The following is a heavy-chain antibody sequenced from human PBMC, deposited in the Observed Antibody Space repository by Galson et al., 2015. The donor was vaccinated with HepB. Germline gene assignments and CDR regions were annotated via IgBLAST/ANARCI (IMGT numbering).Heavy chain of an antibody. CDR2: IYWDDDK. CDR1: GFSLRTSGVG. V-gene: IGHV2-5*02. Sequence: PALVKPTPTLTLTCTFSGFSLRTSGVGVGWIRQPPGKALEWLALIYWDDDKRYSPSLKSRLTITKDTSKNQVVLTMTNMDPVDTATYYCSRRRGTIFVVASGLGFDPWCQGTLVTVSS. CDR3: SRRRGTIFVVASGLGFDP. J-gene: IGHJ5*02. D-gene: IGHD3-3*01.